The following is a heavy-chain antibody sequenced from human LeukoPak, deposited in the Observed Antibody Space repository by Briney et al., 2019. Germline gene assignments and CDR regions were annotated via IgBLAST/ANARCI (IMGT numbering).Heavy chain of an antibody. CDR1: GFTFSSFA. D-gene: IGHD3-22*01. CDR3: AKADDYYDSRQLDY. CDR2: ISGSGGST. Sequence: HPGGSLRLSCAASGFTFSSFAMNWVRQQAPGKRLEWVSAISGSGGSTYYADSVKGRFTISRDNSKNTVFLQMNILRAEDTAIYYCAKADDYYDSRQLDYWGQGTLVTVSS. V-gene: IGHV3-23*01. J-gene: IGHJ4*02.